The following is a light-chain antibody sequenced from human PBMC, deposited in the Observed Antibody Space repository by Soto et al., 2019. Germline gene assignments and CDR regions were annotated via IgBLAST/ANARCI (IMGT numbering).Light chain of an antibody. CDR1: QAIRND. V-gene: IGKV1-6*01. CDR3: LHDYDYPRT. J-gene: IGKJ1*01. Sequence: AIQLTQSPSSLSASVGDRVTITCRASQAIRNDLGWYQQKPGKAPKLLIYTASTLQSGVPSRFSGSGSGTDFTLTIHSLQPEDSGTYYCLHDYDYPRTFGQGTKVEIK. CDR2: TAS.